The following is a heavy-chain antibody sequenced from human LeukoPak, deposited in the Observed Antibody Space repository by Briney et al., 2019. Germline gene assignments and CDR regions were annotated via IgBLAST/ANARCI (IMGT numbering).Heavy chain of an antibody. CDR2: ISHSGST. CDR1: GGSFNDYY. D-gene: IGHD5-12*01. J-gene: IGHJ1*01. V-gene: IGHV4-34*01. CDR3: ARGLLARF. Sequence: SETLSLTCAVSGGSFNDYYWSWIRQPPGKGLEWIGEISHSGSTNYNPSLKSRATMSVDTSKKHFSLNLLSVTAADTAVYYCARGLLARFWGQGTLVTVSS.